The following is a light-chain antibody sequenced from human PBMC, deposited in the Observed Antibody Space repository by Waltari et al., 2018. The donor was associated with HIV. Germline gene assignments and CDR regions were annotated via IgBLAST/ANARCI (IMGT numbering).Light chain of an antibody. CDR2: KAS. J-gene: IGKJ4*01. CDR3: QQYKDFPIT. V-gene: IGKV1-5*03. CDR1: QTSSRW. Sequence: DIQMTQSPSTLSASVGDRVTITCRASQTSSRWLAWYQQKPGKAPKLLIYKASTLESGVPSRFSGSGSGTAFSLTIRSLQPDDFATYYCQQYKDFPITFGGGTKVEIK.